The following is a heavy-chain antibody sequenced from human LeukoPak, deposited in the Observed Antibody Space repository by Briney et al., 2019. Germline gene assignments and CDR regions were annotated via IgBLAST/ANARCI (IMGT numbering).Heavy chain of an antibody. Sequence: PGGSLRLSCAASGFTFSSYSMNWVRQAPGKGLEWVSSISSSGSFIYYADSVKGRFTISRDNAKNFMYLQMNSLRAEDTAVYYCAGDSHGYNWFDPWGHGTLVTVSS. V-gene: IGHV3-21*04. D-gene: IGHD5-24*01. CDR1: GFTFSSYS. J-gene: IGHJ5*02. CDR2: ISSSGSFI. CDR3: AGDSHGYNWFDP.